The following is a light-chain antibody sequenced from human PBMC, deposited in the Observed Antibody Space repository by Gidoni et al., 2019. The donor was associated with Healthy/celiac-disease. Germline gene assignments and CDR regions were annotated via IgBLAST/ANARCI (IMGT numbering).Light chain of an antibody. V-gene: IGKV3-11*01. CDR1: QSVSSY. CDR3: QQRSNWPT. J-gene: IGKJ4*01. Sequence: EIVLKQSPATLSLSPGERATLSCRASQSVSSYLAWYQQKPGQAPRRLIYDASNRATGIPARFSGSGSGTDFTLTISSLEPEDFAVYYCQQRSNWPTFGGGTKVEFK. CDR2: DAS.